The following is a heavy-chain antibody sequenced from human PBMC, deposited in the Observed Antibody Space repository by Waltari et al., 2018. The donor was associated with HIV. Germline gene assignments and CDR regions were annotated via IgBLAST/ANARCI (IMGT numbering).Heavy chain of an antibody. CDR1: GFTFSTYS. Sequence: EVQLVESGGGLVQPGGSLRLSCAASGFTFSTYSMNWVRQVPGKGLGWVSYSSSSSTTIYYADSVKDRFTIPRDNAKNLLYLQMNSLRAEDTAVYYWARDKAVIQPDDFDIWGQGTMVTVSS. J-gene: IGHJ3*02. CDR2: SSSSSTTI. D-gene: IGHD2-21*01. V-gene: IGHV3-48*04. CDR3: ARDKAVIQPDDFDI.